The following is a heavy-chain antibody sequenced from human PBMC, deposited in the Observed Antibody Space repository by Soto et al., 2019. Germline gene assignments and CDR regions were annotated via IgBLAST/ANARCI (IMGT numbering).Heavy chain of an antibody. D-gene: IGHD5-18*01. CDR1: GFTFSSYG. CDR2: ISYDGSNK. CDR3: AKADTAMAVDY. V-gene: IGHV3-30*18. Sequence: LRLSCAASGFTFSSYGMHWVRQAPGKGLEWVAVISYDGSNKYYADSVKGRFTISRDNSKNTLYLQMNSLRAEDTAVYYCAKADTAMAVDYWGQGTLVTVSS. J-gene: IGHJ4*02.